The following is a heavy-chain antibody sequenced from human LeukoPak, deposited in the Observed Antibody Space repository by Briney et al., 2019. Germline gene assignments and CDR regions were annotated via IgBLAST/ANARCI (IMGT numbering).Heavy chain of an antibody. V-gene: IGHV1-2*02. D-gene: IGHD5-24*01. CDR1: GYTFTSYY. CDR2: INPNSGGT. CDR3: ARAYMDEMATIDPHAIDY. Sequence: ASVKVSCKASGYTFTSYYMHWVRQAPGQGLEWMGWINPNSGGTNYAQKFQGRVTMTRDTSISTAYMELSRLRSDDTAVYYCARAYMDEMATIDPHAIDYWGQGTLVTVSS. J-gene: IGHJ4*02.